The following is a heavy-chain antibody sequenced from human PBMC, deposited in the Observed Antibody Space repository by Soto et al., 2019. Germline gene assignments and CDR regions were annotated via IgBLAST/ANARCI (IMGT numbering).Heavy chain of an antibody. V-gene: IGHV3-7*05. D-gene: IGHD2-8*01. J-gene: IGHJ4*02. CDR1: GFTFSDFW. CDR2: IKQDGSER. Sequence: EMQLVESGGGLVLPGGSLRLSCAASGFTFSDFWVTWVRQAPGKGLEWVANIKQDGSERYYVDSVKGRFTISRDNAKNSLFLQMNSLRAEDTAVYYCARSEVYSFDFWGQGTLVTVSS. CDR3: ARSEVYSFDF.